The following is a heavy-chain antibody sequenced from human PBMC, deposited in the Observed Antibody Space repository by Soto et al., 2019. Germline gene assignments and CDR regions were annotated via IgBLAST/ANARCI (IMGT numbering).Heavy chain of an antibody. CDR3: VRGACSGTLDY. CDR2: INGDGSST. D-gene: IGHD2-2*01. V-gene: IGHV3-74*01. J-gene: IGHJ4*02. CDR1: GFTFRSYW. Sequence: EVQLVESGGGLVQPGGSLRLSCAASGFTFRSYWMHWVRQVPGKGLVWVSRINGDGSSTNYADSVKGRFTISRDNAKNTLYLQMRSLRAEDTAVYYCVRGACSGTLDYWGQGNLVTVSS.